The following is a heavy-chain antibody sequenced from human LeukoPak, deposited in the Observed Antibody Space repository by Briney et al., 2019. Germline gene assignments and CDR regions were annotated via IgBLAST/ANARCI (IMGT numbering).Heavy chain of an antibody. CDR2: IYYSGST. V-gene: IGHV4-59*11. CDR3: ARESDSSGYYGYFDY. D-gene: IGHD3-22*01. Sequence: PSETLSLACAVYGGSFSGHYWSWIRQPPGKGLEWTGYIYYSGSTNYNPSLKSRVTISVDTSKNQFSLKLSSVTAADTAVYYCARESDSSGYYGYFDYWGQGTLVTVSS. CDR1: GGSFSGHY. J-gene: IGHJ4*02.